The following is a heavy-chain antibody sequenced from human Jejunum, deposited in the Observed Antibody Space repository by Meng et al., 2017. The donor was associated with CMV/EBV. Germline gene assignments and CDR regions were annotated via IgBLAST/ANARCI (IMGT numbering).Heavy chain of an antibody. Sequence: SGYSFTSNGINWVRQAPGQGLEWVGWINTDTGKTTYAPGFTGQFVFSFEASVSTEYLQIRSLKAEDTAVYFCARSLGYCSDYSCWFDPWGQGTLVTVSS. J-gene: IGHJ5*02. CDR1: GYSFTSNG. CDR2: INTDTGKT. V-gene: IGHV7-4-1*01. D-gene: IGHD2-15*01. CDR3: ARSLGYCSDYSCWFDP.